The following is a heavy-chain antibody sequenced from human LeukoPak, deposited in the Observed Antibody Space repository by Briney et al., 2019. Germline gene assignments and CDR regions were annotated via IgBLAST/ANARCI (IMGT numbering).Heavy chain of an antibody. Sequence: GGSLRLSCAASGFTFRDSAMTWVRQAPGKGLQWVSLISFSGDNTYYADSVKGRFTISRNNAKDTLYLQMNSLRAEDTAIYYCARDIELSTWGLGTTVTVSS. J-gene: IGHJ3*01. V-gene: IGHV3-23*01. D-gene: IGHD3-16*02. CDR2: ISFSGDNT. CDR1: GFTFRDSA. CDR3: ARDIELST.